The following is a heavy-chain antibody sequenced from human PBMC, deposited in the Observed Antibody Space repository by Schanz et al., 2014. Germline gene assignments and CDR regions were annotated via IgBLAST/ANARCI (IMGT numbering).Heavy chain of an antibody. CDR3: AKDGPGGSGSYSADGGMDV. J-gene: IGHJ6*02. D-gene: IGHD3-10*01. Sequence: EVHLLESGGGLVPPGGSLRLSCAASGFTFSSYAMSWVRQAPGKGLEWVSAINTGVNTYYADSVRGRFTMSRDNSKNTLYLQMNSLRAEDTAVYYCAKDGPGGSGSYSADGGMDVWGQGTTVTVSS. CDR1: GFTFSSYA. CDR2: INTGVNT. V-gene: IGHV3-23*01.